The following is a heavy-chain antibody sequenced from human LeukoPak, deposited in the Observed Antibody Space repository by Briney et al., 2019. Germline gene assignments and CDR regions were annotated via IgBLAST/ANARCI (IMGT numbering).Heavy chain of an antibody. CDR2: ISGSGGST. V-gene: IGHV3-23*01. CDR3: ANLSPEVMITFGGVKCG. J-gene: IGHJ4*02. D-gene: IGHD3-16*01. Sequence: GGSLRLSCAASGFTFSSYAMSWVRQAPGKGLEWVSAISGSGGSTYYADSVKGRFTISRDNSKNTLYLQMNSLRAEDTAVYYCANLSPEVMITFGGVKCGWGQGTLVTVSS. CDR1: GFTFSSYA.